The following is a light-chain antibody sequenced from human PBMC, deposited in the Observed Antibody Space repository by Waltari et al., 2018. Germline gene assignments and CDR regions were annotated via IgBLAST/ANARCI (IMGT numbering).Light chain of an antibody. CDR3: QSSDNNTVF. CDR2: ENF. CDR1: GGSIASDY. J-gene: IGLJ2*01. Sequence: FLLTQPHSVSESPGKTITISCTRSGGSIASDYVQWYQQRPGSAPTTVIFENFQRPPGVRQLVSGSIDRSSNSASLIISGLKTEDEADYYCQSSDNNTVFFGGGTRLTVL. V-gene: IGLV6-57*04.